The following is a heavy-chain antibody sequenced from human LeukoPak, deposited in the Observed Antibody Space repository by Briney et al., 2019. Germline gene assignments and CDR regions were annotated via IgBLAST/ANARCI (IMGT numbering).Heavy chain of an antibody. CDR3: SGGERSDYQCPLDP. V-gene: IGHV1-18*01. D-gene: IGHD3-10*01. CDR2: ISGYNGNT. Sequence: ASVKVSCKASGYSFTSYGISWVRQAPGQGLEWMGWISGYNGNTNHGQRFQGRVTMTTDTSTSTAYMELRGLKSEDTAVYYWSGGERSDYQCPLDPWGQGTLVTVSS. CDR1: GYSFTSYG. J-gene: IGHJ5*02.